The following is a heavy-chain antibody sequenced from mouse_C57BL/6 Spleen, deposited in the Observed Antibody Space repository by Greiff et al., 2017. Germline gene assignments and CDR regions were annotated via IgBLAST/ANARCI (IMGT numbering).Heavy chain of an antibody. V-gene: IGHV5-17*01. Sequence: EVQGVESGGGLVKPGGSLKLSCAASGFTFSDYGMHWVRQAPEKGLEWVAYISSGSSTIYYADTVKGRFTISRDNAKNTLFLQMTSLRSEDTAMYYCARGDYGSPYYAMDYWGQGTSVTVSS. CDR1: GFTFSDYG. CDR3: ARGDYGSPYYAMDY. J-gene: IGHJ4*01. CDR2: ISSGSSTI. D-gene: IGHD1-1*01.